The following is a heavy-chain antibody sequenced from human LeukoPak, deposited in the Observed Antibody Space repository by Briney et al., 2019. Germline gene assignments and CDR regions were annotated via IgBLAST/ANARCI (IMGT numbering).Heavy chain of an antibody. CDR3: AREMMRARWFDP. J-gene: IGHJ5*02. V-gene: IGHV1-8*01. D-gene: IGHD3-16*01. CDR2: MSPDSGNT. Sequence: ASVKVSCKASGYTFTSYEINWVRQATGHGLEWMGWMSPDSGNTGYAQKFQGRVTMTRNTSISTAYMELSSLRSEDTAAYYCAREMMRARWFDPWGQGTLVTVSS. CDR1: GYTFTSYE.